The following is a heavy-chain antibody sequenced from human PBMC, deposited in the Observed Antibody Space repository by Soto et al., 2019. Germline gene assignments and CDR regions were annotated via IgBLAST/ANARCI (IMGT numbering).Heavy chain of an antibody. CDR3: ARGVREYQLLFKAYYYYMDV. Sequence: SETLSLTCTVSGGSISSYYWSWIRQPPGKGLEWIGYIYYSGSTNYNPSLKSRVTISVDTSKNQFSLKLSSVTAADTAVYYCARGVREYQLLFKAYYYYMDVWGKGTTVTVSS. D-gene: IGHD2-2*01. CDR1: GGSISSYY. V-gene: IGHV4-59*01. CDR2: IYYSGST. J-gene: IGHJ6*03.